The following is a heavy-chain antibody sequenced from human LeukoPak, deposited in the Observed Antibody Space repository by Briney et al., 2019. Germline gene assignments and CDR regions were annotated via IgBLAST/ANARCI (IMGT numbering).Heavy chain of an antibody. D-gene: IGHD3-9*01. CDR2: INHSGST. J-gene: IGHJ4*02. V-gene: IGHV4-34*01. CDR1: GGSFSGYY. Sequence: SETLSLTCAVYGGSFSGYYWSWIRQPPGKGLEWIGEINHSGSTNYNPSLKSRVTISEDTSKNQFSLKLSSVTAADTAVYYCARAYYDILTGYTVGNFDYWGQGTLVTVSS. CDR3: ARAYYDILTGYTVGNFDY.